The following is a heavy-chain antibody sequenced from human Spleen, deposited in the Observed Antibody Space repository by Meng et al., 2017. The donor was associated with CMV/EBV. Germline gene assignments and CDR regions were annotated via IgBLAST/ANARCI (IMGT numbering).Heavy chain of an antibody. Sequence: FGGDWMSWVRQAPGKGLEWVASIKQEGSEKYYVDSVTGRFTISRDNAKNSLYLQMNSLTAEDTAVYYCVRDAERCSSTICYIVHFDYWGQGALVTVSS. CDR2: IKQEGSEK. CDR1: FGGDW. CDR3: VRDAERCSSTICYIVHFDY. D-gene: IGHD2-2*02. V-gene: IGHV3-7*01. J-gene: IGHJ4*02.